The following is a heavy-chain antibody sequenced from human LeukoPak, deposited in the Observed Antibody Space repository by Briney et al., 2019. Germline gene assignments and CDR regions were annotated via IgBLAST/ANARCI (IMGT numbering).Heavy chain of an antibody. CDR3: ARAAMVRGVDY. D-gene: IGHD3-10*01. J-gene: IGHJ4*02. CDR1: GFTFSSYE. Sequence: PGGSLRLSCAASGFTFSSYEMNWVRQAPGKGLEWVSYISSSGSTIYYADSVKGRFTISRDNAKNSLYLQMNSLRAEDTAVYYCARAAMVRGVDYWGQGTLVTVSS. CDR2: ISSSGSTI. V-gene: IGHV3-48*03.